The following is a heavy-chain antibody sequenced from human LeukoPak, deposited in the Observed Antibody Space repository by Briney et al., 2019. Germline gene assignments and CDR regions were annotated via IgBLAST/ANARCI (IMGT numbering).Heavy chain of an antibody. J-gene: IGHJ3*02. V-gene: IGHV4-34*01. CDR1: GGSFSGYY. CDR3: ARANYYDSSGYSRGVFDI. Sequence: SETLSLTCGVYGGSFSGYYWSWIRQPPGKGLEWIGEINHSGSTNYNASLKSRVTISVDTSKNQFSLKLSSVTAADTAVYYCARANYYDSSGYSRGVFDIWGKGKMVTVSS. D-gene: IGHD3-22*01. CDR2: INHSGST.